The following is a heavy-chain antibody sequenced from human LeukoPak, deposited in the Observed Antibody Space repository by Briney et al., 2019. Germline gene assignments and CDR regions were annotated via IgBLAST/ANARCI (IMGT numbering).Heavy chain of an antibody. J-gene: IGHJ3*02. Sequence: SETLSLTCTVSGGSISSYYWSWIRQPPGKGLEWIGYIYYSGSTDYNPSLKSRVTISVDTSKNQFSLKLSSVTAADTAVYYCAREKVAVAYHHHTYAFDIWGQGTMVTVSS. V-gene: IGHV4-59*01. CDR2: IYYSGST. CDR1: GGSISSYY. CDR3: AREKVAVAYHHHTYAFDI. D-gene: IGHD6-19*01.